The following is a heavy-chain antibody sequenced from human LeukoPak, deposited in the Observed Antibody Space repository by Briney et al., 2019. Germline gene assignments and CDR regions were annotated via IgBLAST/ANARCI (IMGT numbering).Heavy chain of an antibody. J-gene: IGHJ6*03. D-gene: IGHD2-21*01. Sequence: PSEILSLTCSVSGGSISGYFWSWIRQPPGKGLEWIGYIYSSGNTNYNSSLKSRLTISIDTSKKQFSLRLNSVTAADTAVYYCARFQSNAIGYMDVWGKGTTVTVSS. V-gene: IGHV4-59*01. CDR1: GGSISGYF. CDR3: ARFQSNAIGYMDV. CDR2: IYSSGNT.